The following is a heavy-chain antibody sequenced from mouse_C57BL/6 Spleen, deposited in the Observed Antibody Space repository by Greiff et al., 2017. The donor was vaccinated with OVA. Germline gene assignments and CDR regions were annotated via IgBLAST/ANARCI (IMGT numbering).Heavy chain of an antibody. D-gene: IGHD2-4*01. Sequence: QVQLQQPGAELVKPGASVQLSCKASGYTFTSYWMHWVKQRPGQGLEWIGMIHPNSGSTNYNEKFKSKATLTVDKSSSTAYMQLSSLTSEDSAVYYCARSGDYAWFAYWGQGTLVTVSA. J-gene: IGHJ3*01. CDR3: ARSGDYAWFAY. V-gene: IGHV1-64*01. CDR1: GYTFTSYW. CDR2: IHPNSGST.